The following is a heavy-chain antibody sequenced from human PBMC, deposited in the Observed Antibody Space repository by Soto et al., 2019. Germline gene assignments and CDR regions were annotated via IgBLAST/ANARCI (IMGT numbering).Heavy chain of an antibody. CDR1: GGTFSSYA. V-gene: IGHV1-69*13. D-gene: IGHD6-6*01. J-gene: IGHJ4*02. CDR3: AREYSSSAGRDY. CDR2: IIPIFGTV. Sequence: SVKVSCKASGGTFSSYAISWVRQAPGQGLEWMGGIIPIFGTVNYAQKFQGRVTITADESTSTAYMELSSLRSEDTAVYYCAREYSSSAGRDYWGQGTLVTVSS.